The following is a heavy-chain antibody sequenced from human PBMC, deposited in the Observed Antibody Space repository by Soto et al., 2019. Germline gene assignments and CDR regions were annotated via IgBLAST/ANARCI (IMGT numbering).Heavy chain of an antibody. CDR1: GAPLSSGGYF. V-gene: IGHV4-61*08. CDR3: TREQSDDNYFDP. J-gene: IGHJ5*02. CDR2: IYYSGGT. Sequence: SETLSLTCTVSGAPLSSGGYFWTWMRQPPGKGLEWLGYIYYSGGTNYNPSLKCRVTISLDKSKSQFSLKLRSVTAADTAVYYCTREQSDDNYFDPWGQGTLVTVSS. D-gene: IGHD1-1*01.